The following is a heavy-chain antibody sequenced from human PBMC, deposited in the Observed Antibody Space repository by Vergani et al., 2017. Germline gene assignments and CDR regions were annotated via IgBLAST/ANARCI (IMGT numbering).Heavy chain of an antibody. CDR1: GFTLSSHA. CDR3: ARDLFYYDSSGYYSGFFDY. D-gene: IGHD3-22*01. V-gene: IGHV3-33*01. CDR2: IWYDGSKE. J-gene: IGHJ4*02. Sequence: QVQLEESGGGVVQPGRSLRLSCAGSGFTLSSHAMHWVRQAPGKGLEGVAFIWYDGSKEYYADSVKGRFTISRDNAKNLLYLQMNSLRAEDTDVYYCARDLFYYDSSGYYSGFFDYWGQGTLVTVSS.